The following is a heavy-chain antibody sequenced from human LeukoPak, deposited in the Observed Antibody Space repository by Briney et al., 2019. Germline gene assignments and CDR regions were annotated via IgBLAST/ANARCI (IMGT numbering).Heavy chain of an antibody. CDR3: ARDSRGSYSFWDY. CDR1: GYSISSGYY. V-gene: IGHV4-38-2*02. J-gene: IGHJ4*02. CDR2: IYHSGST. Sequence: SETLSLTCTVSGYSISSGYYWGWIRQPPGKGLEWIGSIYHSGSTYYNPSLKSRVTISVDTSKNQFSLKLSSVTAADTAVYYCARDSRGSYSFWDYWGQGTLVTVSS. D-gene: IGHD1-26*01.